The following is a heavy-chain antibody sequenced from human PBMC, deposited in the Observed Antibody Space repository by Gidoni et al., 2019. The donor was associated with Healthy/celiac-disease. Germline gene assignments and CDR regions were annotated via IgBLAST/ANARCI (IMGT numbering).Heavy chain of an antibody. J-gene: IGHJ6*02. Sequence: QVQLQESGPGLVKPSETLSLTCTVSGGSISSYYWSWIRQPPGKGLEWIGYIYYSGSTNYNPSLKSRVTISVDTSKNQFSLKLSSVTAADTAVYYCARTTHPSYYYYGMDVWGQGTTVTVSS. D-gene: IGHD4-4*01. CDR2: IYYSGST. CDR3: ARTTHPSYYYYGMDV. V-gene: IGHV4-59*01. CDR1: GGSISSYY.